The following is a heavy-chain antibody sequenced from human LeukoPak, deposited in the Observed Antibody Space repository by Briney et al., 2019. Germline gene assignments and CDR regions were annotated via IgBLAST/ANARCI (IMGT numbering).Heavy chain of an antibody. D-gene: IGHD2-21*02. V-gene: IGHV4-34*01. Sequence: SETLSLTCAVYGGSFSGYYWSWIRQPPGNGLEWIGEINHSGSTNYNPSLKSRATISVERSKNQFSLNLSSVTAADTAVYYCARGPYCGGDCYYNWFDPWGQGTLVTVSS. CDR1: GGSFSGYY. J-gene: IGHJ5*02. CDR3: ARGPYCGGDCYYNWFDP. CDR2: INHSGST.